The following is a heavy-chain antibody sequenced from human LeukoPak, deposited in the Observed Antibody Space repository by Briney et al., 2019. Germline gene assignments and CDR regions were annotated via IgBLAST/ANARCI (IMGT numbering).Heavy chain of an antibody. D-gene: IGHD3-9*01. J-gene: IGHJ4*02. CDR3: ARDSRSYDILTGYPDY. Sequence: GGSLRLSCAAPGFTFSSYWMSWVRQAPGKGLEWVANIKQDGSEKYYVDSVKGRFTISRDNAKNSLYLQMNSLRAEDTAVYYCARDSRSYDILTGYPDYWGQGTLVTVSS. CDR2: IKQDGSEK. V-gene: IGHV3-7*01. CDR1: GFTFSSYW.